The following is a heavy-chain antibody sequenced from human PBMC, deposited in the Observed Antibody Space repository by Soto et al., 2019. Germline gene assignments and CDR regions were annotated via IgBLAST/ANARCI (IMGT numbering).Heavy chain of an antibody. CDR1: GYTFTSYG. CDR3: ARGLVDTAMVAYGY. D-gene: IGHD5-18*01. CDR2: ISAYNGNT. Sequence: VKVACKASGYTFTSYGISWVRQAPGQGLEWMGWISAYNGNTNYAQKLQGRVTMTTDTSTSTAYMELRSLRSDDTAVYYCARGLVDTAMVAYGYWGQGTLVTVSS. J-gene: IGHJ4*02. V-gene: IGHV1-18*01.